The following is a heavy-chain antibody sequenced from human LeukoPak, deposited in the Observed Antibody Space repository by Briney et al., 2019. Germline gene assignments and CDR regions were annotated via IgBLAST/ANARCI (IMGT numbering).Heavy chain of an antibody. CDR2: IYYSGSTKDNPT. CDR1: GGSISTYY. Sequence: SETLSLTCTVSGGSISTYYWSWIRQPPGKGLEWIEYIYYSGSTKDNPTNYNPSLKSRVTISVDTSKNQFSLKLSSVTAADTAVYYCARLVRGAPSAFDIWGRGTMVTVSS. V-gene: IGHV4-59*01. D-gene: IGHD3-10*01. CDR3: ARLVRGAPSAFDI. J-gene: IGHJ3*02.